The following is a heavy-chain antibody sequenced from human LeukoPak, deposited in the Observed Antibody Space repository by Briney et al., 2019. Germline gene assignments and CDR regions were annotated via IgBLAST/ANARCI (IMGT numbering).Heavy chain of an antibody. D-gene: IGHD6-19*01. Sequence: GGSLRLSCAASGFTFSSYAMSWVRQAPGKGLEWVSGISGSGNNPYYADSVKGRFTISRDNSKSTLYLQMNSLRAEDTALYYCAKLPYSTGWYPLHFWGQGTMVTVSS. J-gene: IGHJ3*01. CDR2: ISGSGNNP. CDR1: GFTFSSYA. V-gene: IGHV3-23*01. CDR3: AKLPYSTGWYPLHF.